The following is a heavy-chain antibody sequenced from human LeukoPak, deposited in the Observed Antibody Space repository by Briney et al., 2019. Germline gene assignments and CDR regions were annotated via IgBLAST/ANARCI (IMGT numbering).Heavy chain of an antibody. Sequence: SETLSLTCAVYGGSFSGYYWSWIRQPPGKGLEWIGEINHSGSTNYNPSLKSRVTISVDTSKNQFSLKLSSVTAADTAVYYCARAKRLSSNWFDPWGQGTLVTVSS. J-gene: IGHJ5*02. CDR3: ARAKRLSSNWFDP. CDR1: GGSFSGYY. CDR2: INHSGST. V-gene: IGHV4-34*01. D-gene: IGHD2-2*01.